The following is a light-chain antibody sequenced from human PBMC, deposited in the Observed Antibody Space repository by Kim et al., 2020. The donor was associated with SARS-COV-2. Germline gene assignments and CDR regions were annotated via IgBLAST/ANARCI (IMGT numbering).Light chain of an antibody. Sequence: PRQRVTISCSGSSSNIGSNTVNWYQQRPGTAPRLLIYANNQLPSGVPDRFSGSRSGTSASLAISGLQSEDEADYYCATWDDSLNGVFGGGTKLTVL. CDR2: ANN. J-gene: IGLJ3*02. V-gene: IGLV1-44*01. CDR1: SSNIGSNT. CDR3: ATWDDSLNGV.